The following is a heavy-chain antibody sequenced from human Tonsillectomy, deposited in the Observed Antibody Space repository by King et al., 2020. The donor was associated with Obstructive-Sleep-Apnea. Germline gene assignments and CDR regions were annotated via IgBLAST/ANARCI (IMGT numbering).Heavy chain of an antibody. CDR2: IHYSGST. J-gene: IGHJ3*02. CDR3: AREGGYCGGDCHDAFDI. V-gene: IGHV4-31*03. Sequence: VQLQESGPGLVKPSQTLSLTCTVSGGSISSGDYYWSWIRQPPGKGLEWIAYIHYSGSTNYNPSLKSRVTISVDTSKNQLSLKLNSVTAADTAVYYCAREGGYCGGDCHDAFDIWGQGTTVTVSS. D-gene: IGHD2-21*02. CDR1: GGSISSGDYY.